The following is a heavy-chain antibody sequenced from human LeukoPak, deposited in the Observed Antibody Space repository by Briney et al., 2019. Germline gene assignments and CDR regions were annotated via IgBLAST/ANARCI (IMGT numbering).Heavy chain of an antibody. CDR2: ISYSGST. J-gene: IGHJ3*02. CDR1: GGSISGYY. Sequence: SETLSLTCTVSGGSISGYYWSWIRQPPGKGLEWIGCISYSGSTKYNPSLKSRVSISLDTSKKQFSPHLSSVTAADTAVYYCVRDFDAWSAIDIWGQGTMVTVSS. V-gene: IGHV4-59*01. CDR3: VRDFDAWSAIDI. D-gene: IGHD3-3*01.